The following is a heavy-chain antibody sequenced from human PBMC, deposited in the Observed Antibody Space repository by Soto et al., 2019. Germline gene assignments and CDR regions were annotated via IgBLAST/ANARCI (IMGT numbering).Heavy chain of an antibody. Sequence: SETLSLTRAVPVGSISSSHRWRWVRQPPGKGLEWDGEVYHSGSTNYNPSLKSRVTISVDKSKNQFSLNLNSVNAADTAVYYCARDSRGAYYYYGMDVWGQGTMVTVSS. CDR1: VGSISSSHR. J-gene: IGHJ6*02. V-gene: IGHV4-4*02. CDR3: ARDSRGAYYYYGMDV. D-gene: IGHD3-10*01. CDR2: VYHSGST.